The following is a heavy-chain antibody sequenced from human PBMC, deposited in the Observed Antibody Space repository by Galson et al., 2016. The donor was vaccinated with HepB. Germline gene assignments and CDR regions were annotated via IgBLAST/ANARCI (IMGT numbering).Heavy chain of an antibody. CDR1: GFTFDNYT. Sequence: SLRLSCAASGFTFDNYTMNWLRQAPGKGLEWVSSVSHSSTYVYYADSVQGRCTISRDNAKNSLYLEMNNLRVEDTAVFYCARSLGWYFDVWGRGTLVAVSS. CDR3: ARSLGWYFDV. J-gene: IGHJ2*01. V-gene: IGHV3-21*01. CDR2: VSHSSTYV. D-gene: IGHD6-6*01.